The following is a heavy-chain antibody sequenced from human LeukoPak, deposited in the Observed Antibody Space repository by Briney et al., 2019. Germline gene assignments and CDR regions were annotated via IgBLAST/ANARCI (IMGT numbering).Heavy chain of an antibody. CDR3: ARDRSPLTTVGYFDW. D-gene: IGHD1-26*01. Sequence: GRSLRLSCAASGFTFDDYAMHWVRQAPGKGLEWVSGISWNSGSIGYADSVKGRFTISRDNSKNSLHLQMNSLRVEDTAMYYCARDRSPLTTVGYFDWWGQGTLVTVSS. V-gene: IGHV3-9*01. J-gene: IGHJ4*02. CDR1: GFTFDDYA. CDR2: ISWNSGSI.